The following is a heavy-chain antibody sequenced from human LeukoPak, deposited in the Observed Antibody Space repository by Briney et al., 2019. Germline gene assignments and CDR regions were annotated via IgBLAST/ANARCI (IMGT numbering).Heavy chain of an antibody. CDR2: INHSGST. Sequence: SETLSLTCAVYGGSFSGYYWSWIRQPPGKGLEWIGEINHSGSTNYNPSLKSRATISVDTSKNQFSLKLSSVTAADTAVYYCARIGTYYDILTGAEYNWFDPWGQGTLVTVSS. V-gene: IGHV4-34*01. D-gene: IGHD3-9*01. J-gene: IGHJ5*02. CDR1: GGSFSGYY. CDR3: ARIGTYYDILTGAEYNWFDP.